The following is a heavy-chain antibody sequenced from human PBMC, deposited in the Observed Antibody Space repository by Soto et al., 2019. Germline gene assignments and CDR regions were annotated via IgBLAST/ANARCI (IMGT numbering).Heavy chain of an antibody. CDR3: GSGSCATSGEDF. J-gene: IGHJ4*01. V-gene: IGHV3-23*01. D-gene: IGHD3-10*01. Sequence: GWSLRLSCAASGFTFSSYAMTWFRQAPGKGLEWVSTVSETGTVTYNADSVKGRFTISRDNSRNTLYLQLNNQRAGDSAVYYCGSGSCATSGEDFWGPGALVTVSS. CDR1: GFTFSSYA. CDR2: VSETGTVT.